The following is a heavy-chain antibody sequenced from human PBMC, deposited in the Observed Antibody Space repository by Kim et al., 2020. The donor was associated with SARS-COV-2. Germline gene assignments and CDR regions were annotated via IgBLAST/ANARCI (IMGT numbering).Heavy chain of an antibody. D-gene: IGHD1-26*01. J-gene: IGHJ3*02. CDR1: GFTFSSYW. CDR2: INSDGSST. Sequence: GGSLRLSCAASGFTFSSYWMHWVRQAPGKGLVWVSRINSDGSSTSYADSVKGRFTISRDNAKNTLYLQMNSLRAEDTAVYYCARDSRPDDGYSGSYYHLGAFDIWGQGTMVTVSS. V-gene: IGHV3-74*01. CDR3: ARDSRPDDGYSGSYYHLGAFDI.